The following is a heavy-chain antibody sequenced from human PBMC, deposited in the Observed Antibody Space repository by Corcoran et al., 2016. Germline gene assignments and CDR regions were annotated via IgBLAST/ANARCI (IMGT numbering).Heavy chain of an antibody. J-gene: IGHJ4*02. CDR2: IWYDGSNK. Sequence: QVQLVESGGGVVQPGRSLRLSCAASGFTFSSYGMHWVRQAPGKGLEWVAVIWYDGSNKYYADSVKGRFTISRDNSKNTLYLQMNSLRAEDTALYYCARGEPRYCSSTSCYTSGDYWGQGTLVTVSS. V-gene: IGHV3-33*01. CDR3: ARGEPRYCSSTSCYTSGDY. CDR1: GFTFSSYG. D-gene: IGHD2-2*02.